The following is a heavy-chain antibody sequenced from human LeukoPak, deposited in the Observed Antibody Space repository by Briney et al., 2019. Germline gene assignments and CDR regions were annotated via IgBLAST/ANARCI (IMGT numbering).Heavy chain of an antibody. J-gene: IGHJ4*02. CDR2: IYYSGST. D-gene: IGHD6-19*01. V-gene: IGHV4-39*01. CDR1: GFTFSSYA. CDR3: ARQGLITQWLVQDY. Sequence: PGGSLRLSCAASGFTFSSYAMSWVRQAPGKGLEWIGSIYYSGSTYYNPSLKSRVTISVDTSKNQFSLKLSSVTAADTAVYYCARQGLITQWLVQDYWGQGTLVTVSS.